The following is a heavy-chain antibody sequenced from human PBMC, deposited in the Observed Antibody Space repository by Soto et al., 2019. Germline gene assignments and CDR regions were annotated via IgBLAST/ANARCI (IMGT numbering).Heavy chain of an antibody. J-gene: IGHJ4*02. Sequence: VQLQESGPGLVKPSETLSLTCTVSGTSISSYYWSWIRQPPGKGLEWIANIHYSGTTNYNPSLASRVTLSVDRSKNQFSLKMTSVTAADRARYFCARYNSYAIDYWGRGTLVTVSS. V-gene: IGHV4-59*01. CDR3: ARYNSYAIDY. D-gene: IGHD2-8*01. CDR2: IHYSGTT. CDR1: GTSISSYY.